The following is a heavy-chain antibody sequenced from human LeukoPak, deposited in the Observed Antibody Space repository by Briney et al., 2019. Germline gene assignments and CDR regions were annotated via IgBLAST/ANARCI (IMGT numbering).Heavy chain of an antibody. V-gene: IGHV4-59*08. CDR1: GGSISSYY. Sequence: SETLSLTCTVSGGSISSYYRSWIRQPPGKGLEWIGYIYYSGSTNYNPSLKSRVTISVDTSKNQFSLKLSSVTAADTAVYYCARALPVAGTQWFDYWGQGTLVTVSS. J-gene: IGHJ4*02. CDR3: ARALPVAGTQWFDY. CDR2: IYYSGST. D-gene: IGHD6-19*01.